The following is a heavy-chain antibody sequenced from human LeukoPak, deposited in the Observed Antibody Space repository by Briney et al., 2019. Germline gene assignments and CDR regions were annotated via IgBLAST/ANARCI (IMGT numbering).Heavy chain of an antibody. Sequence: PSETLSLTCTVSGGSISSSTYYWGWIRQPPGKGLEWIGSIYYSGSTYYNPSLKSRVTISVDTSKNQLSLKLNSVTAADTAVYYCATPYSGGYHGLDIWGQGTMVTVSS. J-gene: IGHJ3*02. CDR2: IYYSGST. D-gene: IGHD1-26*01. CDR1: GGSISSSTYY. V-gene: IGHV4-39*01. CDR3: ATPYSGGYHGLDI.